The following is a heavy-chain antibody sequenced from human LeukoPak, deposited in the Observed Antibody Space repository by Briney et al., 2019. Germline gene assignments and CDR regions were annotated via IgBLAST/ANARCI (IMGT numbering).Heavy chain of an antibody. CDR1: GFTFSSYY. V-gene: IGHV3-7*01. D-gene: IGHD4-17*01. CDR3: ARDLYGDYFFDY. CDR2: IKEDGSER. Sequence: GGSLRLSCIASGFTFSSYYMSWVRQAPGKGLEWVANIKEDGSERYYVDSMKGRFTISRDNAKNSLYLQMNSLRAEDTAVYYCARDLYGDYFFDYWGQGTLVTVSS. J-gene: IGHJ4*02.